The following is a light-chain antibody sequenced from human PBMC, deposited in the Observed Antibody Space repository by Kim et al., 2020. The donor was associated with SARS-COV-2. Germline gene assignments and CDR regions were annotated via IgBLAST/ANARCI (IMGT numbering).Light chain of an antibody. J-gene: IGKJ4*01. CDR3: QQRNRWPPAVT. Sequence: PGEGAALSCRARQNSDTDIAWYQKRTGQATRLGVYDAANRATGVPDRLSGSGAGTEFSLTIRSLEPEDLSIYYCQQRNRWPPAVTFGGGTKVDIK. CDR1: QNSDTD. CDR2: DAA. V-gene: IGKV3-11*01.